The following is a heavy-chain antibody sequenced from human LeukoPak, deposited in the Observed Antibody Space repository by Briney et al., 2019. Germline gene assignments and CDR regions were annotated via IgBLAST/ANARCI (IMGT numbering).Heavy chain of an antibody. Sequence: GGSLRLSCAASGFTFSSYCMSWVRQAPGKGLEWVANIKQDGSEKYYVVSVKGRFTISRDNAKNSLYLQMNSLRADDTAVYYCAKDRPLGSYGPSDYWGQGTLVTVSS. CDR2: IKQDGSEK. CDR3: AKDRPLGSYGPSDY. J-gene: IGHJ4*02. D-gene: IGHD5-18*01. CDR1: GFTFSSYC. V-gene: IGHV3-7*01.